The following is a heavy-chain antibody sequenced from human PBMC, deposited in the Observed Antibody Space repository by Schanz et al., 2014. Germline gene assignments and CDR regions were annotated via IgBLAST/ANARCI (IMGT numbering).Heavy chain of an antibody. CDR3: ARANYRRKINFDY. J-gene: IGHJ4*02. CDR2: IYSGIGA. D-gene: IGHD3-10*01. Sequence: EGQLAESGGGLVQPGGSLRLSCAVSGFTVSSNHMSWVRQAPGKGLEWVSVIYSGIGAYYADSVKDRFTVSRDNSKNTVYLQMNSLRAEDTAVYYCARANYRRKINFDYWGRGTLVTGSS. CDR1: GFTVSSNH. V-gene: IGHV3-66*01.